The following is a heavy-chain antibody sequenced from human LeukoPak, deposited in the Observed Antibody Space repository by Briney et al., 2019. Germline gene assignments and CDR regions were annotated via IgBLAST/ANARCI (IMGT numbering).Heavy chain of an antibody. CDR3: ANGLTYYYDSSGGLDYFDY. D-gene: IGHD3-22*01. Sequence: GGSLRLSCAASGFTFDDYAMHWVRQAPGKGLEWVSAISGSGGSTYYADSVKGRFTISRDNSKNTLYLQMNSLRAEDTAVYYCANGLTYYYDSSGGLDYFDYWGQGTLVTVSS. CDR2: ISGSGGST. V-gene: IGHV3-23*01. J-gene: IGHJ4*02. CDR1: GFTFDDYA.